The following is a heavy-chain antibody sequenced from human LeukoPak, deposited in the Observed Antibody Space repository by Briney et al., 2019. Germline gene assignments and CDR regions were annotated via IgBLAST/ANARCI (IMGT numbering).Heavy chain of an antibody. J-gene: IGHJ5*02. Sequence: GGSLRLSCAASGFTLGSYDMHWVRQATGKGLEWVSAIGTAGDTYYPGSVKGRFTISRENAKNSLHLQMNNLRAEDTAVYYCARGYSSGWYPWGQGTLVTVSS. CDR3: ARGYSSGWYP. CDR1: GFTLGSYD. D-gene: IGHD6-19*01. V-gene: IGHV3-13*01. CDR2: IGTAGDT.